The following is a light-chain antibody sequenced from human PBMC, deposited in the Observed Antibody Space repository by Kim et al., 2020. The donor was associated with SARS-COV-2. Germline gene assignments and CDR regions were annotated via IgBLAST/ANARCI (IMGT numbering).Light chain of an antibody. CDR2: AAS. CDR1: QPISNY. J-gene: IGKJ2*02. V-gene: IGKV1-39*01. Sequence: SASVGDRVPITCRTSQPISNYLNWYQQIPGKAPKLLLYAASSLQSGVPSRFSGSGSGKDFTLTLSSLQPEDSATCFCQQCYTTPWTFGQGTELEI. CDR3: QQCYTTPWT.